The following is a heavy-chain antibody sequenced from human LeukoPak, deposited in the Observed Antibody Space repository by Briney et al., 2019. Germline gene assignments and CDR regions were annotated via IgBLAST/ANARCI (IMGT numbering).Heavy chain of an antibody. D-gene: IGHD5-12*01. CDR1: GCSTTSTGYH. CDR2: ISYSGST. J-gene: IGHJ4*02. CDR3: AGRGPSYGYAYY. V-gene: IGHV4-39*01. Sequence: PSETLSFNATVSGCSTTSTGYHWGWIRQPPGKGLEWIGSISYSGSTYYNPSLKSRVTISIDTSKNQFSLKLNSVTAADTAVFYCAGRGPSYGYAYYWGQGNLVTVSS.